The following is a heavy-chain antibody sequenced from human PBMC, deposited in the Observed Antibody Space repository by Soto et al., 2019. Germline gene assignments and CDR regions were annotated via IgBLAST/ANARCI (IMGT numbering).Heavy chain of an antibody. CDR2: INVGSGNT. CDR3: ARVPPWGDSGSFYIQHYDS. V-gene: IGHV1-3*01. D-gene: IGHD3-10*01. Sequence: ASVKVSCKSSGNSFVTYAIHWVRQAPGQRLQLMGWINVGSGNTKYAQDFQGRVTFTRDTAATTTFMELSSLRSEDAAVYYCARVPPWGDSGSFYIQHYDSWGQGTLVTVSS. J-gene: IGHJ4*02. CDR1: GNSFVTYA.